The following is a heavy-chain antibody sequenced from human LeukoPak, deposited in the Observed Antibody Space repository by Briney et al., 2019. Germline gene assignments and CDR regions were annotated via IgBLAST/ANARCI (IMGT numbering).Heavy chain of an antibody. CDR2: IYYSGST. CDR3: ARGVGATINAFDY. CDR1: GGSISSYY. D-gene: IGHD1-26*01. Sequence: SETLSLTCTVSGGSISSYYWSWIRQPPGKGLEWIGYIYYSGSTNYNPSLKSRVTISVDTSKNQFSLKLSSVTAADMAVYYCARGVGATINAFDYWGQGTLVTVSS. J-gene: IGHJ4*02. V-gene: IGHV4-59*01.